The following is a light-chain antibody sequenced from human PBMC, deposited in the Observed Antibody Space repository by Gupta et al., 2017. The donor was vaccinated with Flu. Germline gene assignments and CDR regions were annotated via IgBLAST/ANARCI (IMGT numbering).Light chain of an antibody. V-gene: IGLV1-44*01. Sequence: QSVLTQPPSASGTPGQRVTISCSGISSNIGSNPVSWYRQVPGTAPKLLIYNDNERPSGVPDRFSCSKFGTSASLAISGLQSEDEADYFCASWDDSLNGHVIFGGRTKLTVL. J-gene: IGLJ2*01. CDR3: ASWDDSLNGHVI. CDR2: NDN. CDR1: SSNIGSNP.